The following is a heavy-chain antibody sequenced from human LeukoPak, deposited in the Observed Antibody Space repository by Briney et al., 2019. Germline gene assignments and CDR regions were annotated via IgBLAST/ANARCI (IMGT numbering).Heavy chain of an antibody. CDR2: IYSSGST. D-gene: IGHD3-10*01. J-gene: IGHJ6*03. Sequence: SETLSLTCNVSGGSIRGYYWSWIRQPPGKGLEWIGYIYSSGSTTYNPSLKSRVTMSVDTSKNQFSLKVSSVTAADTAVYYCARVFDSGSQAYFYYMDVWGKGTTVTIFS. CDR3: ARVFDSGSQAYFYYMDV. CDR1: GGSIRGYY. V-gene: IGHV4-59*01.